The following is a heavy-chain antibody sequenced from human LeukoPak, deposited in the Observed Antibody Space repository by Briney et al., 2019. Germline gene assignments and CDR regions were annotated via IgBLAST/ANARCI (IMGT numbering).Heavy chain of an antibody. J-gene: IGHJ4*02. V-gene: IGHV3-23*01. Sequence: GGSLRLSCAASGFTFSSYSMNWVRQAPGKGLEWVSGISGSGGTYYADSVKGRFTISRDNSKNTLYLQMNSLRVEDTAVYYCAKDRVGTAMVVGDFDYWGQGTLVTVSS. CDR3: AKDRVGTAMVVGDFDY. CDR2: ISGSGGT. D-gene: IGHD5-18*01. CDR1: GFTFSSYS.